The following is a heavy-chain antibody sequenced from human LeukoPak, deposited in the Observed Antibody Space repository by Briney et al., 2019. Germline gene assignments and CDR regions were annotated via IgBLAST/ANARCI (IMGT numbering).Heavy chain of an antibody. CDR3: ARVVPAAIWFDP. CDR2: INPNSGGT. J-gene: IGHJ5*02. V-gene: IGHV1-2*02. CDR1: GYTFTGYY. Sequence: GASVTVSCKASGYTFTGYYMHWVRQAPGQGLEWMGWINPNSGGTNYAQKFQGRVTMTRDTSISTAYMELSRLRSDDTAVYYCARVVPAAIWFDPWGQGTLVTVSS. D-gene: IGHD2-2*01.